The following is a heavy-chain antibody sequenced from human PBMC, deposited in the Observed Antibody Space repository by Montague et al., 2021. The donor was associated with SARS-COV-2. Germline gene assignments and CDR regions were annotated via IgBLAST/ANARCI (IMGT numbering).Heavy chain of an antibody. CDR2: IWYDGSNQ. V-gene: IGHV3-33*08. J-gene: IGHJ6*02. Sequence: SLRLSCSASGFTFSSYDTHWVRQAPGKGLEWVAVIWYDGSNQYYXDSVKGRFTISRDNSKNTLYLQMNSLRAEDTAVYYCAREYSAPRWFGEYNRYGMDVWGQGTTVTVSS. D-gene: IGHD3-10*01. CDR1: GFTFSSYD. CDR3: AREYSAPRWFGEYNRYGMDV.